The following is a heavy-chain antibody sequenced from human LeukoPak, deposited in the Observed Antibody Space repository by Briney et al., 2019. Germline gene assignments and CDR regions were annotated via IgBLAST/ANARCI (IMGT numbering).Heavy chain of an antibody. Sequence: PSETLSLTCTVSGGSISSYYWSWIRQPAGKGLEWIGRIYTSGSTNYNPSLKSRVTMSVDTSKNQFSLKLSSVTAADTAVYYCARDFGWSIHYYYYMDVWGKGTTVTVSS. CDR3: ARDFGWSIHYYYYMDV. CDR2: IYTSGST. CDR1: GGSISSYY. J-gene: IGHJ6*03. D-gene: IGHD2-15*01. V-gene: IGHV4-4*07.